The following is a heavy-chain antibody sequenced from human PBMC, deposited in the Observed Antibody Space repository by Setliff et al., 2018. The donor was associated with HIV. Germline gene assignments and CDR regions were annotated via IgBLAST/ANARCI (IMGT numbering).Heavy chain of an antibody. CDR2: VYYSGST. V-gene: IGHV4-31*02. J-gene: IGHJ4*02. CDR3: ARGPFVLRFLERLVYFDY. D-gene: IGHD3-3*01. Sequence: SETLSLTCSGSGGSISSSGYYWSWIRQHPGKGLDWIGRVYYSGSTDYNPSLQSRATLSIDTSKNQFSLKLTSVIAADTAIYYCARGPFVLRFLERLVYFDYWGQGKLVTVSS. CDR1: GGSISSSGYY.